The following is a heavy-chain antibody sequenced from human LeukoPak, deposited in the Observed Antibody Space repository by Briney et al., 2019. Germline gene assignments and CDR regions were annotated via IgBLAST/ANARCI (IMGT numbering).Heavy chain of an antibody. CDR2: INAGNGNT. J-gene: IGHJ5*02. CDR1: GYTFTSYG. Sequence: ASVKVSCKASGYTFTSYGINWVRQAPGQRLEWMGWINAGNGNTKYSQKFQGRVTITRDTSASTAYMELSSLRSEDTAVYYCAREAGATPTYYYGSGSYYLNWFDPWGQGTLVTVSS. V-gene: IGHV1-3*01. CDR3: AREAGATPTYYYGSGSYYLNWFDP. D-gene: IGHD3-10*01.